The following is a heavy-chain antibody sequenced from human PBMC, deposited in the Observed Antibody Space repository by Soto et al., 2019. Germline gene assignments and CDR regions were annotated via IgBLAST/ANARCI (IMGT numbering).Heavy chain of an antibody. D-gene: IGHD6-19*01. V-gene: IGHV4-59*01. CDR1: GGSISSYY. CDR3: ARVRAIAVAGTQGGVAFDI. CDR2: IYYSGST. Sequence: PSETLSLTCTVSGGSISSYYWSWIRQPPGKGLEWIGYIYYSGSTNYNPSLKSRVTISVDTSKNQFSLKLSSVTAADMAVYYCARVRAIAVAGTQGGVAFDIWGQGTMVTVSS. J-gene: IGHJ3*02.